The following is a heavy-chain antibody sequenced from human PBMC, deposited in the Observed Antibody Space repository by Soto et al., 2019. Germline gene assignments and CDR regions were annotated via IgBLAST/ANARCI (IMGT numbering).Heavy chain of an antibody. D-gene: IGHD3-3*01. CDR3: ARINDFWSGFYYYMDV. CDR1: GGSISSYY. Sequence: PSETLSLTCTVSGGSISSYYWSWIRQPPGKGLEWIGYIYYSGSTNYNPSLKSRVTISVDTSKNQFSLKLSSVTAADTAVYYCARINDFWSGFYYYMDVWGKGTTVTVSS. J-gene: IGHJ6*03. CDR2: IYYSGST. V-gene: IGHV4-59*01.